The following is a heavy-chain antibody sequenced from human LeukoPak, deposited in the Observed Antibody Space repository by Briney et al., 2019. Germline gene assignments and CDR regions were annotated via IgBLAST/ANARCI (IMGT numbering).Heavy chain of an antibody. CDR1: GFTFSSVW. J-gene: IGHJ4*02. CDR2: VKTQTDGGTT. Sequence: GGSLRLSCAASGFTFSSVWMSWVRQAPGKGLEWVGRVKTQTDGGTTDYSAPVKGRFTISRDDSKNTPYLQMNSLKNQDTAVYYCTTELGDDWGQGTLVTVSS. D-gene: IGHD1-26*01. V-gene: IGHV3-15*01. CDR3: TTELGDD.